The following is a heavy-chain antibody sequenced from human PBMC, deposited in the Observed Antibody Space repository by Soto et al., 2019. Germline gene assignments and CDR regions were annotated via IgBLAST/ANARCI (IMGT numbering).Heavy chain of an antibody. V-gene: IGHV1-24*01. J-gene: IGHJ4*02. D-gene: IGHD4-17*01. Sequence: QVQLVQSGAEVKKPGASVKVSCKVSGYTLTELSMHWVRQAPGKGLEWMGGFDPEDGGTSYAQTLQGIVTITEATAKDTDYMDLSSLSSEDTAVSYFATESRTTKNTVIERHYWGQGTLVTVSS. CDR1: GYTLTELS. CDR2: FDPEDGGT. CDR3: ATESRTTKNTVIERHY.